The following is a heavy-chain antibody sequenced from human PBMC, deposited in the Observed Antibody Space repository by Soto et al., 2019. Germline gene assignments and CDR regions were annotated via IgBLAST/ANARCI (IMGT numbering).Heavy chain of an antibody. V-gene: IGHV4-30-4*01. CDR2: IYYTGNT. Sequence: QVQLQESGPGLVKPSQTLSLTCTVSGASISGGDYYWTWIRQPPGKGLEWIGSIYYTGNTYSNPSLESRLSISVDPSNNQSALRLTSVTAPDTAKYYCARATYDSSTYYLDYWGQGTLVTVSS. CDR1: GASISGGDYY. J-gene: IGHJ4*02. CDR3: ARATYDSSTYYLDY. D-gene: IGHD3-22*01.